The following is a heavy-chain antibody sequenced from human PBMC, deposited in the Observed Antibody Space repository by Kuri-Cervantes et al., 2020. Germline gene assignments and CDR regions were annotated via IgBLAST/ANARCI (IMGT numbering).Heavy chain of an antibody. CDR1: GFTFSNFD. D-gene: IGHD1-26*01. CDR2: LTPTNDE. Sequence: GESLKISCVASGFTFSNFDIHWVRQTTGKGLEWVAGLTPTNDENFLPSVKGRFTISRDNSKNTLYLQMNSLRAEDTAVYYCARDSNGGWEQTLDYWGQGTLVTVSS. CDR3: ARDSNGGWEQTLDY. V-gene: IGHV3-13*01. J-gene: IGHJ4*02.